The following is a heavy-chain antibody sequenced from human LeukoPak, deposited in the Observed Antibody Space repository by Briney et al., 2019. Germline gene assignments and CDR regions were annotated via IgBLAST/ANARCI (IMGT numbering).Heavy chain of an antibody. CDR1: GFTFSSYG. CDR2: IRSDGSNR. V-gene: IGHV3-30*02. D-gene: IGHD6-13*01. J-gene: IGHJ6*03. Sequence: GGSLRLSCAASGFTFSSYGIHWVRQAQGKGLDWVAFIRSDGSNRYYADSVKGRCTISRDNSKNTLCLQMNSLRAEDTAVYYCAKDRQQLVFLYYYYYMDVWGKGTTVTVSS. CDR3: AKDRQQLVFLYYYYYMDV.